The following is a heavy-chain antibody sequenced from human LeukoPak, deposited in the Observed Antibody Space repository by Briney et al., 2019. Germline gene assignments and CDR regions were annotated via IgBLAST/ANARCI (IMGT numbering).Heavy chain of an antibody. CDR2: IHYGETT. CDR3: ASRAMGTKSIDY. V-gene: IGHV4-39*01. CDR1: GGSISRSSYW. Sequence: SETLPLTCTVSGGSISRSSYWWDWIRQPPGMGLEWIGSIHYGETTYYNPSLKSRVTISVDTSKMQFSLKLNSVTAADTAVYYCASRAMGTKSIDYWGQGTLVTVSS. J-gene: IGHJ4*02. D-gene: IGHD1-7*01.